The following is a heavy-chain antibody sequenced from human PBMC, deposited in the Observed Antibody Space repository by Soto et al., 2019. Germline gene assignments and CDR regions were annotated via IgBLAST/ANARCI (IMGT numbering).Heavy chain of an antibody. J-gene: IGHJ4*02. V-gene: IGHV4-34*01. CDR1: GGSFSGYY. CDR3: ARSVAAAGTLSGETKD. Sequence: QVQLQQWGAGLLKPSETLSLTCAVYGGSFSGYYWSWIRQPPGKGLEWIGEINHSGSTNYNPSRKCRVNISVDASKIQCSLKLSSETGADTAVYYCARSVAAAGTLSGETKDWGQGILVTGSS. CDR2: INHSGST. D-gene: IGHD6-13*01.